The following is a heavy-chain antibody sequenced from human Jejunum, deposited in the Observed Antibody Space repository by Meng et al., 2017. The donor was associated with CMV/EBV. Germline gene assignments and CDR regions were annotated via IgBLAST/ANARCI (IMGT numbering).Heavy chain of an antibody. D-gene: IGHD2/OR15-2a*01. J-gene: IGHJ4*02. CDR1: GGSISSCIYY. V-gene: IGHV4-39*07. Sequence: VSGGSISSCIYYWGWIRQPPGKGLEWIGSIFYTGGTYYNPSLTSRVTISVDTSKSHLSLELSSVTAADTAMYYCARQYGRSVFDYWGQGTLVTVSS. CDR3: ARQYGRSVFDY. CDR2: IFYTGGT.